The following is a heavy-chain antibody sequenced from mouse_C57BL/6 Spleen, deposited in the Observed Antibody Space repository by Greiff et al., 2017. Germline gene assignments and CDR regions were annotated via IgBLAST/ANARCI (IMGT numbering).Heavy chain of an antibody. Sequence: VQLQQPGAELVRPGASVKLSCKASGYTFTDYEMHWVKQTPVHGLEWIGAIDPETGGTAYNQKFKGKAILTADKSSSTAYMELSSLTSEDSAVYYGTSSGSNYLYYYAMDYWGQGTSVTVSS. CDR1: GYTFTDYE. D-gene: IGHD2-5*01. CDR2: IDPETGGT. J-gene: IGHJ4*01. CDR3: TSSGSNYLYYYAMDY. V-gene: IGHV1-15*01.